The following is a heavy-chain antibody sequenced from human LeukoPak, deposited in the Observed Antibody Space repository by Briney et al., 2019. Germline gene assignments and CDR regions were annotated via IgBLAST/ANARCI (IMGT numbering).Heavy chain of an antibody. CDR1: GFTFSSYA. D-gene: IGHD6-6*01. CDR3: ATTLHFGIAARRVWDAFDI. J-gene: IGHJ3*02. CDR2: ISGSGGST. Sequence: GGSLRLSCAASGFTFSSYAMSWVRQAPGKGLEWVSAISGSGGSTYYADPVKGRFTISRDNSKNTLYLQMNSLRAEDTAVYYCATTLHFGIAARRVWDAFDIWGQGTMVTVSS. V-gene: IGHV3-23*01.